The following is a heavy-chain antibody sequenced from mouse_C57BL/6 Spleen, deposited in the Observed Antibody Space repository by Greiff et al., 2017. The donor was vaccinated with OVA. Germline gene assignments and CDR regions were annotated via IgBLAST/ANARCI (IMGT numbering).Heavy chain of an antibody. V-gene: IGHV1-55*01. J-gene: IGHJ4*01. CDR3: ARVDGNYAMDY. CDR1: GYTFTSYW. D-gene: IGHD2-1*01. Sequence: QVQLQPPGAELVKPGASVKMSCKASGYTFTSYWITWVKQRPGQGLEWIGDIYPGSGSTNYNEKFKSKATLTVDTSSSTAYMQLSSLTSEDSAVYYCARVDGNYAMDYWGQGTSVTVSS. CDR2: IYPGSGST.